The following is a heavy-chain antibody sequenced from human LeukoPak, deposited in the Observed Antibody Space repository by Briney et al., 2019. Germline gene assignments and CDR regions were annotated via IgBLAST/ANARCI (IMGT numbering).Heavy chain of an antibody. CDR1: GFTVSSNY. D-gene: IGHD1-1*01. Sequence: GGSLRLSCAASGFTVSSNYMSWVRQAPGKGLEWVAVISYDGSNKYYADSVKGRFTISRDNSKNTLYLQMNSLRAEDTAVYYCAKDLNWNPWDNWFDPWGQGTLVTVSS. V-gene: IGHV3-30*18. J-gene: IGHJ5*02. CDR3: AKDLNWNPWDNWFDP. CDR2: ISYDGSNK.